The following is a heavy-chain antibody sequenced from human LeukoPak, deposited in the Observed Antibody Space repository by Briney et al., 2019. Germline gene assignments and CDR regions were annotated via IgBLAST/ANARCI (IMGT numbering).Heavy chain of an antibody. CDR2: IYPGDSDP. CDR3: ARHAVRDGYNRHNDY. Sequence: GESLKISCKGSGYSFTNYWIAWVRQMPGKGLESMAIIYPGDSDPKYSPSFQGQVTISADKSISTAHLQWNTLKASDTAMYYCARHAVRDGYNRHNDYWGQGTLVTVSS. J-gene: IGHJ4*02. D-gene: IGHD5-24*01. V-gene: IGHV5-51*01. CDR1: GYSFTNYW.